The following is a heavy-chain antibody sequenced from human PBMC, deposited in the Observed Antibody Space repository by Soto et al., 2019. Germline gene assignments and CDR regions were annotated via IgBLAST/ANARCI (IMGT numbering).Heavy chain of an antibody. Sequence: GASVKVSCKASGYTFTSYYMHWVRQAPGQGLEWMGIINPSGGSTSYAQKFQGRVTMTRDTSTSTVYMELSSLRSEDTAVYYCAREFGGAAGIEGSLGYYFDYWGQGTLVTVSS. V-gene: IGHV1-46*01. CDR1: GYTFTSYY. CDR2: INPSGGST. D-gene: IGHD3-16*01. CDR3: AREFGGAAGIEGSLGYYFDY. J-gene: IGHJ4*02.